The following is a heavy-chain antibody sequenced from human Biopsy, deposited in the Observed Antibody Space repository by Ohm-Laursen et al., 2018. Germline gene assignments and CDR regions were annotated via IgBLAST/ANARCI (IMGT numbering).Heavy chain of an antibody. D-gene: IGHD2/OR15-2a*01. CDR2: IYYSGST. Sequence: TLSLTCTVSGGSISIDYWRWIRQTPGKGLEWIGYIYYSGSTSYNPSLTSRITISVDTSKNQFSLRLNSVTVADTAVYYCARATNSTGWAYYYFYGMDVWGQGTTVTVSS. V-gene: IGHV4-59*12. J-gene: IGHJ6*02. CDR3: ARATNSTGWAYYYFYGMDV. CDR1: GGSISIDY.